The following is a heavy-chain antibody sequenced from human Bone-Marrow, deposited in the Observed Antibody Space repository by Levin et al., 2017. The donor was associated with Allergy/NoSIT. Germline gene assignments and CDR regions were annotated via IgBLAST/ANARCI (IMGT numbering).Heavy chain of an antibody. CDR2: IYYSGST. J-gene: IGHJ6*02. D-gene: IGHD6-13*01. V-gene: IGHV4-61*01. CDR1: GGSVSSGSYY. Sequence: MTSETLSLTCTVSGGSVSSGSYYWSWIRQPPGKGLEWIGYIYYSGSTNYNPSLKSRVTISVDTSKNQFSLKLSSVTAADTAVYYCARAAGGGYYYGMDVWGQGTTVTVSS. CDR3: ARAAGGGYYYGMDV.